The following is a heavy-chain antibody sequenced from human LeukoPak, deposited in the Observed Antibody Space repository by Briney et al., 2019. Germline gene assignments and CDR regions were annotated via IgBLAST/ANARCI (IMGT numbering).Heavy chain of an antibody. D-gene: IGHD5-18*01. CDR3: ASRGRRGYSYGAYYYYGMDV. CDR2: INHSGST. CDR1: GGSFSGYY. J-gene: IGHJ6*02. V-gene: IGHV4-34*01. Sequence: PSETLSLTCAVYGGSFSGYYWSWIRQPPGKGLEWIGEINHSGSTNYNPSLKSRVTISVDTSKNQFSLKLSSVTAADTAVYYCASRGRRGYSYGAYYYYGMDVWGQGTLVTVSS.